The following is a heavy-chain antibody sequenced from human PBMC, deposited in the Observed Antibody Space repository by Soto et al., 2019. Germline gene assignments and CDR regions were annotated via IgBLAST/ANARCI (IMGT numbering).Heavy chain of an antibody. V-gene: IGHV4-34*01. CDR1: GWSFSGYY. CDR3: ASSTTRWGPFDP. J-gene: IGHJ5*02. D-gene: IGHD1-1*01. CDR2: INHSGST. Sequence: PSETLSLTCAFYGWSFSGYYWSWIRQPPGKGLEWIGEINHSGSTNYNPSLKSRVTISVDTSKNQFSLKLSSVTAADTAVYYCASSTTRWGPFDPWGQGTLVTVSS.